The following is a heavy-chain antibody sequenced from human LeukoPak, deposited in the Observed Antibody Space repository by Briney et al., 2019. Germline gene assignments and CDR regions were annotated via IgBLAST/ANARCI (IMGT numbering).Heavy chain of an antibody. D-gene: IGHD6-13*01. CDR2: IRSKANSYAT. V-gene: IGHV3-73*01. CDR1: GFTFSGSA. Sequence: GGSLRLSCAASGFTFSGSAMHWVRQASGKGLEWVGRIRSKANSYATAYAASVKGRFTISRDDSKNTAYLQMNSLKTEDTAVYYCARDPIAAAAWGQGTLVTVSS. CDR3: ARDPIAAAA. J-gene: IGHJ5*02.